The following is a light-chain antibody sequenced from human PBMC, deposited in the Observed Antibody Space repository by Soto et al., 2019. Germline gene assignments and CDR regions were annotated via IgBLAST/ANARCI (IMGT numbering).Light chain of an antibody. CDR1: KRVSSSY. V-gene: IGKV3-20*01. CDR3: QQYGSSPQT. J-gene: IGKJ1*01. Sequence: ELPLTQSPGTLSLSPGERVTLFCIASKRVSSSYLAWYQQKPGQAPRLLIYGASSRATGIPDRFSGSGSGTDFTLTISRLEPEDFAVYYCQQYGSSPQTFGQGTKVDIK. CDR2: GAS.